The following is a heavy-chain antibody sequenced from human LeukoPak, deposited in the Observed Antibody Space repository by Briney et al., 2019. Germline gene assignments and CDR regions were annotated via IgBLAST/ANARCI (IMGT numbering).Heavy chain of an antibody. J-gene: IGHJ5*02. CDR3: ARVVGPAAAGAFNWFDP. Sequence: ASVKVSCKASGYTFLSYGITWVRQAPGRELEWMGWISSYNGNTDYAQKIQGRVSMTTDTSTSTGYMELRSLRSDDTAVYYCARVVGPAAAGAFNWFDPWGQGTLVIVSS. V-gene: IGHV1-18*01. CDR1: GYTFLSYG. D-gene: IGHD6-13*01. CDR2: ISSYNGNT.